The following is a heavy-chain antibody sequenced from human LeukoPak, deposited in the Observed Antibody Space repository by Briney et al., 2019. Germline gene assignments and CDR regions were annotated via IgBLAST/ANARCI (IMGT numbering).Heavy chain of an antibody. Sequence: SQTLSLTCTVSGGSISSSSYYWGWIRKPPGKGLEWIGSIYYSGSTYYNPSLKSRVTISVDTSKNQFSLRLSSVTAADTAVYYCASPYCSGGSCYRFDYWGQGTLVTVSS. CDR2: IYYSGST. V-gene: IGHV4-39*07. J-gene: IGHJ4*02. CDR3: ASPYCSGGSCYRFDY. CDR1: GGSISSSSYY. D-gene: IGHD2-15*01.